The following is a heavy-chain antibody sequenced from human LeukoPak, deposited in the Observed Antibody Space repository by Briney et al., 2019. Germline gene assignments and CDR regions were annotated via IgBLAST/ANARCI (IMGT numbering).Heavy chain of an antibody. CDR2: IYYSGST. Sequence: SETLSLTCTVSGGSISSYYWSWIRQPPGKGLEWIGYIYYSGSTNYNPSLKSRVTISVDTSKNQFSLKLSSVTAADTAVYYCARDYYGSGNFDYWGQGTLVTVSS. CDR3: ARDYYGSGNFDY. J-gene: IGHJ4*02. D-gene: IGHD3-10*01. V-gene: IGHV4-59*01. CDR1: GGSISSYY.